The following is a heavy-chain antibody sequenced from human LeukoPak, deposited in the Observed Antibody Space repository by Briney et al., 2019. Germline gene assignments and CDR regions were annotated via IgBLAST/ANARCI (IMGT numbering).Heavy chain of an antibody. D-gene: IGHD5-18*01. Sequence: GGSLRLSCAASGFTISDYYMSWIRQAPGKGLEWVSYISSSSSYTNYADSVKGRFTISRDNAKNSLYLQMNSLRAEDTAVYYCASPAIRGYSYGYDYWGQGTLVTVSS. CDR2: ISSSSSYT. CDR3: ASPAIRGYSYGYDY. J-gene: IGHJ4*02. V-gene: IGHV3-11*06. CDR1: GFTISDYY.